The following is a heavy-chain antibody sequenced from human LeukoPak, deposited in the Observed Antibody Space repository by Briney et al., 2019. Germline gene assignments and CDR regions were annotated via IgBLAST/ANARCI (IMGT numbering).Heavy chain of an antibody. Sequence: GGSLRLSCAASGFTFSSYGMYWVRRAPGKGLEWVAFIRYDGSNKYYADSVKGRFTISRDNSKNTLYLQMKSLRAEDTAVYYCAKGGGYEAQYYYYYLDVWGKGTTVTISS. J-gene: IGHJ6*03. CDR3: AKGGGYEAQYYYYYLDV. D-gene: IGHD5-12*01. CDR2: IRYDGSNK. V-gene: IGHV3-30*02. CDR1: GFTFSSYG.